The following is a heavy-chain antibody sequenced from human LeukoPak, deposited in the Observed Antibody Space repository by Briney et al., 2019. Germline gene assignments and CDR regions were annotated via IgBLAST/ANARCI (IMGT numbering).Heavy chain of an antibody. V-gene: IGHV4-59*08. CDR2: ISYSGST. CDR3: ARMYSSSWSLDY. J-gene: IGHJ4*02. Sequence: SETLPLTCTVSGGSISSYYWSWIRQPPGKGLEWIGYISYSGSTNYNPSLKSRVSISVDTSKNQFSLKLSSVTAADTAVYYCARMYSSSWSLDYWGQGTLVTVSS. D-gene: IGHD6-13*01. CDR1: GGSISSYY.